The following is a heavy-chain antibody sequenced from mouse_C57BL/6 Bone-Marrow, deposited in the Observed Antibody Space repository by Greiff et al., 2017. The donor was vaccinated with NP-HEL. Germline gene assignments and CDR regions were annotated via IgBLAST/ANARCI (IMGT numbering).Heavy chain of an antibody. Sequence: QVHVKQPGAELVRPGSSVKLSCKASGYTFTSYWMDWVKQRPGQGLEWIGNIYPSDSETHYNQKFKDKATLTVDKSSSTAYMQLSSLTSEDSAVYYCARRWLLPLDYWGQGTTLTVSS. CDR2: IYPSDSET. CDR1: GYTFTSYW. CDR3: ARRWLLPLDY. J-gene: IGHJ2*01. V-gene: IGHV1-61*01. D-gene: IGHD2-3*01.